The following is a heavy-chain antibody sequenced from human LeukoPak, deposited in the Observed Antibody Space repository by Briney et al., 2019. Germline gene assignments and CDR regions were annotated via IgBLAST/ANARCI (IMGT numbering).Heavy chain of an antibody. J-gene: IGHJ4*02. D-gene: IGHD1-26*01. CDR2: IYTSGST. CDR3: ARENSGSYREFDY. V-gene: IGHV4-4*07. CDR1: GGSISSYY. Sequence: SETLSLTCTVSGGSISSYYWSWIRQPAGKGLEWIGRIYTSGSTNYNASLKSRVSMSVDTSKNQFSLKLSSVTAANTAVFYCARENSGSYREFDYWGQGTLVTVSS.